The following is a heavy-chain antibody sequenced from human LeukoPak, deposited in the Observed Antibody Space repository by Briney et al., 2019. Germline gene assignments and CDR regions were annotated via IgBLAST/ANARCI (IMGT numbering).Heavy chain of an antibody. CDR1: GYIFTNYG. Sequence: ASVKVSCKASGYIFTNYGISWVRQAPGQGLEWIGRISTSSGNTNYAQSFEGRVTMTADTFTDTVYMERRSLRSDDTAVYYCARADDISPRYYYGMDVWGPGTTVSVSS. J-gene: IGHJ6*02. D-gene: IGHD3-9*01. CDR3: ARADDISPRYYYGMDV. CDR2: ISTSSGNT. V-gene: IGHV1-18*01.